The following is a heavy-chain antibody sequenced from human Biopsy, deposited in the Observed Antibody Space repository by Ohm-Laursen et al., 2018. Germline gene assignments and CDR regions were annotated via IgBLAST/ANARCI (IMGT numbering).Heavy chain of an antibody. J-gene: IGHJ5*01. V-gene: IGHV1-2*02. CDR3: ARELGDFWGGRQFDF. CDR1: GFSFTGYY. Sequence: SVKVSCKASGFSFTGYYIHWVRQAPGQGLEWKGWISPKSGGTNYAQKFQGRVTMTRDTSISTTYMELRRLTSDDTAVFYCARELGDFWGGRQFDFWGQGTLVTVSS. CDR2: ISPKSGGT. D-gene: IGHD3-3*01.